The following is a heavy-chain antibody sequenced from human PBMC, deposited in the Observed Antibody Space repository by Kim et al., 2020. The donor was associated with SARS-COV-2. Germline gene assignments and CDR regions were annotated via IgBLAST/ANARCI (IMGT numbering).Heavy chain of an antibody. Sequence: GGSLRLSCAASGFIFSSNWMHWVRQAPGKGLVWVSRIKSDGSSTSYADSVKGRFTISRDNAKNTLYLQMNSLRAEDTAVYYCTRPVTTYYYYGMDVWGQGTTVTVSS. CDR3: TRPVTTYYYYGMDV. CDR2: IKSDGSST. D-gene: IGHD3-16*01. V-gene: IGHV3-74*01. J-gene: IGHJ6*02. CDR1: GFIFSSNW.